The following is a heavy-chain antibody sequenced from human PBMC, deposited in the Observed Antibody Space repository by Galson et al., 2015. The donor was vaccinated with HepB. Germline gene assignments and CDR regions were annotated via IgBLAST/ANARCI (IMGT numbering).Heavy chain of an antibody. Sequence: SLRLSCAAFGFALHSHAMSWVRQAPGRGLEWISGIMGSGDSTFYGDSVKGRFTVSRDNANNMLYLQMDSLRAEDAGLYFCAKGYGLFDSWGPGILVTVSS. J-gene: IGHJ5*01. D-gene: IGHD5-18*01. CDR3: AKGYGLFDS. CDR2: IMGSGDST. V-gene: IGHV3-23*01. CDR1: GFALHSHA.